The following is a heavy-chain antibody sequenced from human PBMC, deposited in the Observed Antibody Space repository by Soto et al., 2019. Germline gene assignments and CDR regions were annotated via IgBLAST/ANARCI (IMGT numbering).Heavy chain of an antibody. J-gene: IGHJ4*02. Sequence: SETLSLTCTVSGGSISSYYWSWIRQPPGKGLEWIGYIYYSGSTNYNPSLKSRVTISVDTSKNQFSLKLSSVTAADTAGYYCARVYGDSYYDYWSRGTLVTVSS. D-gene: IGHD4-17*01. CDR1: GGSISSYY. CDR2: IYYSGST. V-gene: IGHV4-59*01. CDR3: ARVYGDSYYDY.